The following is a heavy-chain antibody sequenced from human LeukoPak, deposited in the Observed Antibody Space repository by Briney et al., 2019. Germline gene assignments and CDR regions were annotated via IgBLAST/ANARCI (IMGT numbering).Heavy chain of an antibody. V-gene: IGHV4-59*08. CDR1: GGSISSYY. J-gene: IGHJ4*02. CDR3: ARLALDSSGTFDY. Sequence: KPSETLSLTCTVSGGSISSYYWSWIRQPPGKGLEWIGYIYYSGSTNYNPSLKSRVTISVDTSKNQFSLKLSSVTAADTAVYYCARLALDSSGTFDYWGQGTLVTVSS. CDR2: IYYSGST. D-gene: IGHD3-22*01.